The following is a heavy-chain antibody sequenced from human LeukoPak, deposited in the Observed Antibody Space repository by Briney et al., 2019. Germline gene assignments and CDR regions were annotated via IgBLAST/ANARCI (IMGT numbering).Heavy chain of an antibody. J-gene: IGHJ4*02. CDR1: GYSFTTSW. V-gene: IGHV5-51*01. CDR3: ARTSSNIFDY. CDR2: IYPGDSDT. Sequence: GESLKISCMGSGYSFTTSWIGWVRQMPGKGLEWMGIIYPGDSDTRYSPSFQGQVTISADKSISTAYLQWGSLKASDTAMYYCARTSSNIFDYWGQGTLVTVSS. D-gene: IGHD2/OR15-2a*01.